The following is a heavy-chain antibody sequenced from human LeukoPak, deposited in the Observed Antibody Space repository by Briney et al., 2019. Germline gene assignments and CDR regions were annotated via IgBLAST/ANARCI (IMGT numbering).Heavy chain of an antibody. CDR2: ISYDGSNK. D-gene: IGHD2-2*01. Sequence: GGSLRLSCAASGFTFSSYAMHWVRQAPGKGLEWVAVISYDGSNKYYADSVKGRFTISRDNSKNTLYLQMNSLRAEDTAVYYCARPSCSSTSCYEGNAFDIWGQGTMVTVSS. CDR1: GFTFSSYA. CDR3: ARPSCSSTSCYEGNAFDI. V-gene: IGHV3-30*04. J-gene: IGHJ3*02.